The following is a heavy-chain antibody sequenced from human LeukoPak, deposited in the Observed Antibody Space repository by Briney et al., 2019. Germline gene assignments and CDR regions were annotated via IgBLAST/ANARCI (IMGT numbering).Heavy chain of an antibody. CDR3: ARGAGPRLIIRYYYYYMDV. V-gene: IGHV1-46*01. CDR2: INPSGGST. CDR1: GYTFTSYY. Sequence: GASVKVSCKASGYTFTSYYMHWVRQAPGQGLEWMGIINPSGGSTSYAQKFQGRVTMTRDTSTSTVYMELSSLRSEDTAVYYCARGAGPRLIIRYYYYYMDVWGKGTTVTVSS. D-gene: IGHD3-3*01. J-gene: IGHJ6*03.